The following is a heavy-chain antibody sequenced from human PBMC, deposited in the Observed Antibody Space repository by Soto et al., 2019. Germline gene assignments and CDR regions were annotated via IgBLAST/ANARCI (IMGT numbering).Heavy chain of an antibody. Sequence: GESLKISCAASGFTFSSYAMSWVRQAPGKGLQWVSAISGSGGSTYYADSVKGRFTISRDNSENTLYLQMNSLRAEDTAVYYCAKGTLGSSWYPDWYYYYGMDVWGQGTTVTVSS. CDR3: AKGTLGSSWYPDWYYYYGMDV. CDR1: GFTFSSYA. J-gene: IGHJ6*02. V-gene: IGHV3-23*01. D-gene: IGHD6-13*01. CDR2: ISGSGGST.